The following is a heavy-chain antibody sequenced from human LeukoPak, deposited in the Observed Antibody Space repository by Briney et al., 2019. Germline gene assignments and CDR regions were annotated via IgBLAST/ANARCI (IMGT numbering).Heavy chain of an antibody. D-gene: IGHD3-3*01. CDR3: ARRKTVWSGYSNWFDP. J-gene: IGHJ5*02. CDR1: GGSFSGYY. CDR2: INHSGST. V-gene: IGHV4-34*01. Sequence: SETLSLTCAVYGGSFSGYYWSWIRQPPGKGLEWIGEINHSGSTNYNPSLKSRVTISVDTSKNQFSLKLSSVTAADTAMYYCARRKTVWSGYSNWFDPWGQGTLVTVSS.